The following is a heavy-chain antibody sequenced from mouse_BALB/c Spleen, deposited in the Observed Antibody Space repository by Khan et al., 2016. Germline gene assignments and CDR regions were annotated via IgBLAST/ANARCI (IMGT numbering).Heavy chain of an antibody. CDR3: GRRHGYDYFDY. V-gene: IGHV1-37*01. CDR1: GYSCTGYF. Sequence: VQLQQSGPELVKPGASVKISCKASGYSCTGYFMNWVKQSHGKSLEWIGYINPYNGDTFYNQNFKGKATLTVDKSSSTAHIELLSLTSEDSAVYYCGRRHGYDYFDYWGQGTTLTVSS. D-gene: IGHD2-2*01. CDR2: INPYNGDT. J-gene: IGHJ2*01.